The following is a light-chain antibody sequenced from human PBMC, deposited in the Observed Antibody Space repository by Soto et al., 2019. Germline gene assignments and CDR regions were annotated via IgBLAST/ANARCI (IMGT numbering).Light chain of an antibody. V-gene: IGKV1-16*01. Sequence: DIQMTQSPPSLSASVGDRVTITCRASKGINNYLAWFQQQPGTAPKPLIYATSTLHSGVPSRFTGSGSGTEFTLTITSLQPEDFDTYYCQQYNSYPWTFGQGTKVEVK. CDR1: KGINNY. CDR3: QQYNSYPWT. CDR2: ATS. J-gene: IGKJ1*01.